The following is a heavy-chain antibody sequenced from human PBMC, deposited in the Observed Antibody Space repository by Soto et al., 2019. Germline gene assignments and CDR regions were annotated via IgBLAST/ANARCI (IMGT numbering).Heavy chain of an antibody. J-gene: IGHJ4*01. CDR2: INPSGGYT. CDR3: VRDRDLYRDMFHADL. Sequence: GASVKVSCKASGYTFTSYYMNWVRQAPGQGLEWLGIINPSGGYTLYADSVRGRFTISTDNAGNSVFLQMRSLRDEDTAVYFCVRDRDLYRDMFHADLWSQGTLVPVSS. V-gene: IGHV1-46*04. D-gene: IGHD3-10*02. CDR1: GYTFTSYY.